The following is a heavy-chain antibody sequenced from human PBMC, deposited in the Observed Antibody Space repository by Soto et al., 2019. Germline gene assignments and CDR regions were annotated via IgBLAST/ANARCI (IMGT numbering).Heavy chain of an antibody. CDR2: VSPKNGNT. D-gene: IGHD6-6*01. V-gene: IGHV1-18*04. J-gene: IGHJ4*02. CDR1: GYTFSSYG. CDR3: ARAPLSSSSAGFSVY. Sequence: QVQLVQSGAEVKKPGASVRVYCKASGYTFSSYGINWVRQAPGQGPEWMGWVSPKNGNTNYAQKLQGRVTMTTDTSTSTAYMELKSLRYDDTALYFCARAPLSSSSAGFSVYWGQGTLVTVSS.